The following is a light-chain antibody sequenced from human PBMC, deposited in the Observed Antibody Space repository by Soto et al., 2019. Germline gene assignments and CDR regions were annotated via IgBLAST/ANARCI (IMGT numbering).Light chain of an antibody. Sequence: DVVMTQSPLSLPVTLGQPAAISCRSSQSLVYVNGDTYLDWFQHRPGQSPRRLIYKVSNRDSGVPDRCSGSGSGPDFTLKISRVEAEDVGVYYCIQGTHWPYTFGQGTKLEIK. CDR1: QSLVYVNGDTY. J-gene: IGKJ2*01. CDR3: IQGTHWPYT. CDR2: KVS. V-gene: IGKV2-30*01.